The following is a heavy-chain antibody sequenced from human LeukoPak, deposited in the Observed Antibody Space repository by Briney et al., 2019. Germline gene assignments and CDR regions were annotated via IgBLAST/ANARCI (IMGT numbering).Heavy chain of an antibody. J-gene: IGHJ4*02. V-gene: IGHV3-7*03. CDR2: IKQDGSEK. CDR3: AKDGKNYFDY. Sequence: PGGSLRLSCAASGFTFSSYWMSWVRQAPGKGLEWVANIKQDGSEKYYADSVKGRFTISRDNSKNSLSLQMNSLRAEDTALYYCAKDGKNYFDYWGQGTLVTVSS. CDR1: GFTFSSYW. D-gene: IGHD1-26*01.